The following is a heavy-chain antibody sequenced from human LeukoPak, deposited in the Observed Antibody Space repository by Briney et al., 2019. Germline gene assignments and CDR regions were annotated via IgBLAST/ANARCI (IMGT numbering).Heavy chain of an antibody. J-gene: IGHJ4*02. Sequence: GGSLRLSCAASGFTFSSYAMHWVRQAPGKGLEWVAVIWYDGSNKYYADSVKGRFTISRDNSKNTLYLQMNSLRAEDTAVYYCARSRARYSSSPYYFDYWGQGTLVTVSS. D-gene: IGHD6-6*01. CDR2: IWYDGSNK. V-gene: IGHV3-30*04. CDR1: GFTFSSYA. CDR3: ARSRARYSSSPYYFDY.